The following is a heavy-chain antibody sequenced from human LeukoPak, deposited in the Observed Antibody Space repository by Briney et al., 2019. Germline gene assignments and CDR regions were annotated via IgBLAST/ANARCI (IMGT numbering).Heavy chain of an antibody. CDR1: GFSLSTSGVG. CDR3: VHTLYSYGLTTFDY. V-gene: IGHV2-5*02. CDR2: IYWDDDK. D-gene: IGHD5-18*01. J-gene: IGHJ4*02. Sequence: SGPTLVNPTQTLTLTCTFSGFSLSTSGVGVGWIRQPPGKALEWLALIYWDDDKRYSPSLKSRLTITKDTSKNQVVLTMTNMDPVDTVTYYCVHTLYSYGLTTFDYWGQGTLVTVSS.